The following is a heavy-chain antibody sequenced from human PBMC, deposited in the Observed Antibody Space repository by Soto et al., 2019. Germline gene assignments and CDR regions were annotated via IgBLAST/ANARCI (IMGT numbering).Heavy chain of an antibody. CDR2: ISYDGSNK. CDR3: AREGTEQWLVRY. D-gene: IGHD6-19*01. Sequence: GGSLRLSCAASGFTFSSYAMHWVRQAPGKGLEWVAVISYDGSNKYYADSVKGRFTISRDNSKNTLYLQMNSLRAEDTAVYYCAREGTEQWLVRYWGPGTLLTVSS. J-gene: IGHJ4*02. V-gene: IGHV3-30-3*01. CDR1: GFTFSSYA.